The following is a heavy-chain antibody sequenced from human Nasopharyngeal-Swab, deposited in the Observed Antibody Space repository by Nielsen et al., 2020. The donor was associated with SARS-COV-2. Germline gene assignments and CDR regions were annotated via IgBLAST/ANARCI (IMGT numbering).Heavy chain of an antibody. Sequence: ESLKISCTVSGGSISSYSWSWIRQPPGKGLEWIGYIYYSGSTNYNPSLKSRVTISVDTSKNQFSLKLSSVTAADTAVYYCARDPSGGFDPWGQGTLVTVSS. CDR1: GGSISSYS. V-gene: IGHV4-59*01. D-gene: IGHD3-10*01. CDR2: IYYSGST. J-gene: IGHJ5*02. CDR3: ARDPSGGFDP.